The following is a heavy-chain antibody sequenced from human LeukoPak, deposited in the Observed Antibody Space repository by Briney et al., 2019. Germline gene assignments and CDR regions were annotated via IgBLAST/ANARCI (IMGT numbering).Heavy chain of an antibody. CDR1: GGSISSYY. D-gene: IGHD6-13*01. CDR3: ARKIGSSWRRYYYYMDV. J-gene: IGHJ6*03. Sequence: PSETLSLTCTVSGGSISSYYWSWIRQPPGKGLEWIGYIYYSGSTNYNPSLKSRVTISVDTSKNQFSLKLSSVTAADTAVYYCARKIGSSWRRYYYYMDVWGKGTTVTISS. CDR2: IYYSGST. V-gene: IGHV4-59*12.